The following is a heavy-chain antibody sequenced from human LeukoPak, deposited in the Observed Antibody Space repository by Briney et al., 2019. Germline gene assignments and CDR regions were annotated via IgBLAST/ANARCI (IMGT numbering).Heavy chain of an antibody. V-gene: IGHV4-39*07. J-gene: IGHJ5*02. CDR1: GGSISSSSYY. CDR3: ARVTAAGRLSWFDP. D-gene: IGHD6-13*01. CDR2: IYHSGST. Sequence: SETLSLTCTASGGSISSSSYYWGWIRQPPGKGLEWIGSIYHSGSTYYNPSLKSRVTISVDTSKNQFSLKLSSVTAADTAVYYWARVTAAGRLSWFDPWGQGTLVTVSS.